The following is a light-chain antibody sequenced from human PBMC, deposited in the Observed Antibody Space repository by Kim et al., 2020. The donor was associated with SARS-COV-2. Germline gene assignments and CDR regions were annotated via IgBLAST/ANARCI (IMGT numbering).Light chain of an antibody. J-gene: IGLJ2*01. Sequence: QSALTQPASVSGSPGQSITISCTRTSSDVGGYNYVSWYQQHPGKAPKLMIYDVSNRPSGVSNRFSGSKSGNTASLTISGPQAEDEADYYCSSYTSSSTLVVFGGGTQLTVL. CDR3: SSYTSSSTLVV. CDR1: SSDVGGYNY. CDR2: DVS. V-gene: IGLV2-14*03.